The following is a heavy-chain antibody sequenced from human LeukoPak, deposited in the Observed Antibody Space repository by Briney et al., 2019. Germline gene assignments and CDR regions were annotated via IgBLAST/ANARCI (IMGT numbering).Heavy chain of an antibody. J-gene: IGHJ2*01. CDR1: GFIFSSYT. V-gene: IGHV3-21*03. D-gene: IGHD3-10*01. CDR2: MSSSSTYI. Sequence: GGSLRLSCAASGFIFSSYTMNWVRQAPGKGLEWVSSMSSSSTYIYYADSVKGRFTISRDNAKNSLYLQIHSLRAEDTAIYYCARESYYYTSGARYFDLWGRGTLVTASS. CDR3: ARESYYYTSGARYFDL.